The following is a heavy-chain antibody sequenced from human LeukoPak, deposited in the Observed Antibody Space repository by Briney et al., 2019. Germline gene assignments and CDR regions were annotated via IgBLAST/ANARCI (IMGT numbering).Heavy chain of an antibody. CDR3: ARGRGVRGPFYYYYYGMDV. CDR1: GYTFTSYD. D-gene: IGHD3-10*01. V-gene: IGHV1-8*01. Sequence: ASVKVSCKASGYTFTSYDINWVRQATGQGLEWMGWMNPNSGNTGYAQKFQGRVTMTRNTSISTAYMELSRLRSEDTAVYYCARGRGVRGPFYYYYYGMDVWGLGTTVTVSS. J-gene: IGHJ6*02. CDR2: MNPNSGNT.